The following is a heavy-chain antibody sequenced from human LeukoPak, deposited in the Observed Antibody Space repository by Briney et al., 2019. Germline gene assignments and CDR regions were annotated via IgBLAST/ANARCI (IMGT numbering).Heavy chain of an antibody. CDR2: IRYDGSNK. CDR3: AKEGTSCYRCYYYMDV. CDR1: GFTFSSYG. Sequence: GGSLRLSCAASGFTFSSYGMHWVRQAPGKGLEWVAFIRYDGSNKYYADSVKGRFTISRDNSKNTLYLQMNSLRAEDTAVYYCAKEGTSCYRCYYYMDVWGKGTTVTVSS. D-gene: IGHD2-2*01. J-gene: IGHJ6*03. V-gene: IGHV3-30*02.